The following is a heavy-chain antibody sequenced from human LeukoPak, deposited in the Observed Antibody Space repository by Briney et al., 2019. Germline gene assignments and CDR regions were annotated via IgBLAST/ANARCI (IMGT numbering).Heavy chain of an antibody. CDR2: INHSGST. Sequence: SETLSLTCAVYGGSFSGYYWNWIRQPPGKGLEWIGEINHSGSTNYNPSLKSRITISEDTSKNQVSLKLSSVTAADTAVYYCARDEGGGGYWGQGTLVAVSS. J-gene: IGHJ4*02. V-gene: IGHV4-34*01. CDR3: ARDEGGGGY. CDR1: GGSFSGYY. D-gene: IGHD3-10*01.